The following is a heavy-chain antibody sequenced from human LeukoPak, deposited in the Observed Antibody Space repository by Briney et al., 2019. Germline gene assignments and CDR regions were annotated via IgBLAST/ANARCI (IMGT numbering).Heavy chain of an antibody. CDR3: ARVGPVDYYDSSGYYEAFDY. CDR1: GFTLSSYT. Sequence: GGSLRLSCAASGFTLSSYTMNWVRQAPGKGLEWVSYISSSGSTIYYADSVKGRFTISRDNAKNSLYLQMNSLRAEDTAVYYCARVGPVDYYDSSGYYEAFDYWGQGILVTVSS. V-gene: IGHV3-48*04. J-gene: IGHJ4*02. D-gene: IGHD3-22*01. CDR2: ISSSGSTI.